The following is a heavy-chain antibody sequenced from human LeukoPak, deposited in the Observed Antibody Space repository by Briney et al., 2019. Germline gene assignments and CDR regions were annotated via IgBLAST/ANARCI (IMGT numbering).Heavy chain of an antibody. CDR1: GYTFTVYY. V-gene: IGHV1-2*02. Sequence: ASVTVSCKASGYTFTVYYLHWVRQAPGEGLEWMGWINPDNGDTNFAQRFLGRVTMTRDTSISTAYMELSRLRSDDTAVYFCASLGSGSLYYYGMDVWGQGTTVTVSS. CDR3: ASLGSGSLYYYGMDV. J-gene: IGHJ6*02. CDR2: INPDNGDT. D-gene: IGHD3-10*01.